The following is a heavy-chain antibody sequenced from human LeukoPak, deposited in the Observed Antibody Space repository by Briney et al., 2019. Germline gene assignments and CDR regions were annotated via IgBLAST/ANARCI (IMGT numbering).Heavy chain of an antibody. J-gene: IGHJ4*02. Sequence: GGSLRLSCAASGFTFSSYAMSWVRQAPGKGLEWVSAISGSGGSTYYADSVKGQFTISRDNSKNTLYLQMNSLRAEDTAVYYCAKHPYGSGSPGPNYYFDYWGQGTLVTVSS. CDR3: AKHPYGSGSPGPNYYFDY. D-gene: IGHD3-10*01. CDR2: ISGSGGST. CDR1: GFTFSSYA. V-gene: IGHV3-23*01.